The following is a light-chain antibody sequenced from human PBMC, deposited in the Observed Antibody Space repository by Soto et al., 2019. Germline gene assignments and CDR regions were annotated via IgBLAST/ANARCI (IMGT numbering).Light chain of an antibody. Sequence: DIVMTQSPDSLAVSLGERATINCKSSQSVLYSSNNKNYLAWYQQKPGQPPKLLIYWASTRESGVPDRFSGSGSGTDFNLTISSLQAEDVAVYYCQQYYGITYTFGQGTKLEIK. CDR1: QSVLYSSNNKNY. CDR2: WAS. V-gene: IGKV4-1*01. J-gene: IGKJ2*01. CDR3: QQYYGITYT.